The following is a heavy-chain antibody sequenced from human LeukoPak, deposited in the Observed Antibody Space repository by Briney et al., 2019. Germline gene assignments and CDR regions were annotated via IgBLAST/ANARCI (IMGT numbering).Heavy chain of an antibody. Sequence: GGSLRLSCAASGFTFSSYGMHWVRQAPGKGLEWVAVISYDGSNKYYADSVKGRFTISRDNSKNTLYLQMNSLRAEDTAVYYCAKDLDYTTYRYYFDYWGQGTLVTVSS. V-gene: IGHV3-30*18. CDR1: GFTFSSYG. J-gene: IGHJ4*02. CDR3: AKDLDYTTYRYYFDY. D-gene: IGHD4-11*01. CDR2: ISYDGSNK.